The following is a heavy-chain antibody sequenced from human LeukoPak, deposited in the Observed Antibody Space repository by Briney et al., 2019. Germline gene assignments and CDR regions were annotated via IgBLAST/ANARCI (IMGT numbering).Heavy chain of an antibody. V-gene: IGHV3-21*01. Sequence: GGSLRLSCAASGFTFSSYSMNWVRQAPGKGLEWVSSISSSSSYIYYADSVKGRFTISRDNAKNSLYLQMNSLRAEDTAVYYCAAVAAFGAMQLWQDYWGQGTLVTVSS. J-gene: IGHJ4*02. D-gene: IGHD5-18*01. CDR2: ISSSSSYI. CDR3: AAVAAFGAMQLWQDY. CDR1: GFTFSSYS.